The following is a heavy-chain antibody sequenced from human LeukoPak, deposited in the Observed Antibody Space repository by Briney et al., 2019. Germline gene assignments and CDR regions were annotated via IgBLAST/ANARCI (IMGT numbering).Heavy chain of an antibody. D-gene: IGHD5-12*01. CDR1: GYTFTSYA. CDR3: ARDLPRALHRMFKWLRARGQYYGMDV. Sequence: GASVKVSCKASGYTFTSYAISWVRQAPGQGLERMGWISAYNGNSNYAQKLQGRVTMTTDTSTSTAYMELRSLRSDDTAVYYCARDLPRALHRMFKWLRARGQYYGMDVWGQGTTVTVSS. CDR2: ISAYNGNS. V-gene: IGHV1-18*01. J-gene: IGHJ6*02.